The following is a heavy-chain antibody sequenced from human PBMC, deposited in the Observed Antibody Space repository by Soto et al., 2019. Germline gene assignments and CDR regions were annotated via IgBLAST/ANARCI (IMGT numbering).Heavy chain of an antibody. D-gene: IGHD1-1*01. J-gene: IGHJ4*02. Sequence: GGSLRLSCAASGFSFSDTWMTWVRQAPGAGLEWVGHIKSKTDGGTTDYAAPVKGRFTISRDASKTTVYLQMNSLRTEDTAVYYCTTDPHSTGTKYWGQGTLVTVSS. CDR3: TTDPHSTGTKY. V-gene: IGHV3-15*01. CDR2: IKSKTDGGTT. CDR1: GFSFSDTW.